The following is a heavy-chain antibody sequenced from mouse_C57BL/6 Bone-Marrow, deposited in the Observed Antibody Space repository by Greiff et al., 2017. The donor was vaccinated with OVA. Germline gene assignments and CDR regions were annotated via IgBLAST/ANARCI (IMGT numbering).Heavy chain of an antibody. V-gene: IGHV5-17*01. J-gene: IGHJ3*01. CDR3: ARPSGSD. D-gene: IGHD1-1*01. CDR2: ISSGSSTI. CDR1: GFTFSDYG. Sequence: EVKVVESGGGLVKPGGSLKLSCAASGFTFSDYGMHWVRQAPEKGLEWVAYISSGSSTIYYADTVKGRFTISRDNAKNTLFLQMTSLRSEDTAMYYCARPSGSDWGQGTLVTVSA.